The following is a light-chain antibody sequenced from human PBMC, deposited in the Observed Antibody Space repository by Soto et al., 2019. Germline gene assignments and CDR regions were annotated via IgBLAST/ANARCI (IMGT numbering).Light chain of an antibody. J-gene: IGKJ5*01. CDR3: QQLNSYPQT. CDR2: KAS. V-gene: IGKV1-9*01. CDR1: QDINKN. Sequence: DIQMTQSPSSLSASVGDRVTITCQASQDINKNLIWYQQKPGKAPKLLIYKASTLKNGVPSRFSGSGSGPDFTLTISSLQPEDSATYFCQQLNSYPQTFGQGTRLEIK.